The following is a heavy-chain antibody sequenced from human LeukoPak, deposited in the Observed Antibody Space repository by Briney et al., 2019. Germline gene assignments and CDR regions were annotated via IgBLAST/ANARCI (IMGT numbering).Heavy chain of an antibody. V-gene: IGHV1-69*13. CDR1: GGTFSSYA. Sequence: GASVKVSCKASGGTFSSYAISWVRQAPGQGLEWMGGIIPIFGTANYAQRFQGRVTITADESTSTAYMELSSLRSEDTAVYYCARDPGGTWGFDYWGQGALVTVSS. CDR2: IIPIFGTA. J-gene: IGHJ4*02. CDR3: ARDPGGTWGFDY. D-gene: IGHD7-27*01.